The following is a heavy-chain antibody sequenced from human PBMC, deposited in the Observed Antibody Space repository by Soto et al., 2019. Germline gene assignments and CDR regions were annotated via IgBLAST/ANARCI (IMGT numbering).Heavy chain of an antibody. Sequence: GESLKISCQASGYTFTNYYIAWVRQVPGEGLEWMGRIDPSDSYIKYSPSFEGHVTMSVDKSISTAFLQWSRLEASDTAMYFCAIPLARTTPFDYWGQGSLVTVSS. D-gene: IGHD1-7*01. J-gene: IGHJ4*02. V-gene: IGHV5-10-1*01. CDR2: IDPSDSYI. CDR1: GYTFTNYY. CDR3: AIPLARTTPFDY.